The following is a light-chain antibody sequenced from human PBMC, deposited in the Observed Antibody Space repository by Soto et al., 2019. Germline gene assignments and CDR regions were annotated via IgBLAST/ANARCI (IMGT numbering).Light chain of an antibody. Sequence: ESVLTQSPGTLSLYKGERATLSCRASQSVTSSQLAWYQQKPGQAPRLLIYGASSRATGIPDRFSGSGSGTDFTLTISSLEPDDFAVYYCQQRSSWPRITFGQGTRLE. CDR1: QSVTSSQ. CDR3: QQRSSWPRIT. V-gene: IGKV3D-20*02. CDR2: GAS. J-gene: IGKJ5*01.